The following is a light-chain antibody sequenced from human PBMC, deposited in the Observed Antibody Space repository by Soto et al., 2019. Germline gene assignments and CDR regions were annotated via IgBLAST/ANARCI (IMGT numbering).Light chain of an antibody. CDR1: QAVSISY. V-gene: IGKV3-20*01. CDR3: QQYDTSPLFT. Sequence: LTQSPDTLSLSPGGRATLACRARQAVSISYLAWYQHKAGQAPRLLIYGASNRATGIPDRFSGSGSGTDFTLTISRLEPEDSAMYYCQQYDTSPLFTFGPGTKVDVK. J-gene: IGKJ3*01. CDR2: GAS.